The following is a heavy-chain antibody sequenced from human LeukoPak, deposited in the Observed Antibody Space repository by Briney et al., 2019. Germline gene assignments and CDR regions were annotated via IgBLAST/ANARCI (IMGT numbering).Heavy chain of an antibody. D-gene: IGHD4-23*01. V-gene: IGHV3-30*02. CDR2: IRYDGGDT. CDR3: AKEGGGRTFDY. CDR1: GFNFGYYA. J-gene: IGHJ4*02. Sequence: TGGSLRLSCAASGFNFGYYAMHWVRQAPGKGLDWVAFIRYDGGDTYYAGSVRGRFTVSRDNSKNTLYLQMNSLTAEDTALYYCAKEGGGRTFDYWGQGTLVTVSS.